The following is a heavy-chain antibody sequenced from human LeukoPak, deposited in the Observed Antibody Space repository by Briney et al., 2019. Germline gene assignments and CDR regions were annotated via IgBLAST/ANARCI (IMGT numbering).Heavy chain of an antibody. D-gene: IGHD6-13*01. V-gene: IGHV3-53*01. CDR1: GFTFSSYA. CDR2: IYSGGST. J-gene: IGHJ4*02. Sequence: GGSLRLSCAASGFTFSSYAMSWVRQAPGKGLEWVSVIYSGGSTYYADSVKGRFTISRDNSKNTLYLQMNSLRAEDTAVYYCAIAPSAAAGSFYYFDYWGQGTLVTVSS. CDR3: AIAPSAAAGSFYYFDY.